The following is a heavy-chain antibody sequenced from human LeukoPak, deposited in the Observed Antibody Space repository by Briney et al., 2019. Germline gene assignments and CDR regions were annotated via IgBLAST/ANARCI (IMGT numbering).Heavy chain of an antibody. V-gene: IGHV3-30*18. CDR2: ISYDGSNK. CDR1: GFTFSSYA. D-gene: IGHD1-26*01. CDR3: AKDNGRWELLLDY. Sequence: GGSLRLSCAASGFTFSSYAMSWVRQAPGKGLEWVAVISYDGSNKYYADSVKGRFTISRDNSKNTLYLQMNSLRAEDTAVYYCAKDNGRWELLLDYWGQGTLVTVSS. J-gene: IGHJ4*02.